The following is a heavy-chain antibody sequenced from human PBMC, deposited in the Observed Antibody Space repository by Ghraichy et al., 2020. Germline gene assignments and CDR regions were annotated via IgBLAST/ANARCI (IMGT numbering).Heavy chain of an antibody. CDR3: ARHTPDPFTGYLDGFFDS. CDR1: GGSMSSRNHN. Sequence: SETLSLTCAVSGGSMSSRNHNWSWIRQPPGQGLEWIGRIYYTGSTNYNPSLGSRVSMSVDTSKNQFSLKLRSVTAADTAVYYCARHTPDPFTGYLDGFFDSWGQGTLLTVSS. CDR2: IYYTGST. V-gene: IGHV4-39*01. D-gene: IGHD3-9*01. J-gene: IGHJ4*02.